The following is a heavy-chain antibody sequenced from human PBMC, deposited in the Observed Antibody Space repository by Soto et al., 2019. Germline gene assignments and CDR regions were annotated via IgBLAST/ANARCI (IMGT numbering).Heavy chain of an antibody. V-gene: IGHV3-23*01. CDR2: ISGSGGST. Sequence: GAPTIFCAASCIAFRKNSMSAVRPAPGKGLEWVSAISGSGGSTYYADSVKGRFTISRDNSKNALYLQMNSLRAEDTAVYYCAKDLFPNEPDAFDIWGQGTMVTVS. CDR1: CIAFRKNS. J-gene: IGHJ3*02. CDR3: AKDLFPNEPDAFDI.